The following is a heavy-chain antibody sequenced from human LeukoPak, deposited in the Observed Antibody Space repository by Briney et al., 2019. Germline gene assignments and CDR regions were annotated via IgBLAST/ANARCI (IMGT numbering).Heavy chain of an antibody. CDR1: GYTFTNYD. D-gene: IGHD5-18*01. V-gene: IGHV1-8*01. CDR2: MNPNSGNT. CDR3: ARVRPIQLWPNEGYNWFDP. J-gene: IGHJ5*02. Sequence: GASVKVSCKASGYTFTNYDIKWVRQATGQGLEWMGWMNPNSGNTGYAEKFQGRVTMTKNTSISTAYMELNSLRSEDTAVYYCARVRPIQLWPNEGYNWFDPWGQGTLVTVSS.